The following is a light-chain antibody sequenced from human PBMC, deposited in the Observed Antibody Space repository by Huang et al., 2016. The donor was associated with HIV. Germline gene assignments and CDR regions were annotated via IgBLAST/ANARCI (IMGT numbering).Light chain of an antibody. CDR2: AAS. Sequence: IQLTQSPSYLSASVGDRVTITCRASQGISSYLAWSQQKAGKAPKLLVYAASTLQSGVPSRFSGSGSGTDFTLTISSLQPEDFATYYCQQLHNYPLTFGGGTKVEVK. CDR1: QGISSY. CDR3: QQLHNYPLT. J-gene: IGKJ4*01. V-gene: IGKV1-9*01.